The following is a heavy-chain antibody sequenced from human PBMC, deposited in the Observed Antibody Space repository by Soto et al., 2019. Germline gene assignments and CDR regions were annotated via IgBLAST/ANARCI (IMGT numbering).Heavy chain of an antibody. CDR2: INHSGSS. J-gene: IGHJ4*02. V-gene: IGHV4-34*01. Sequence: QVQLQQWGAGLLKPSETLSLTCAVNGGSFSGYSWTWIRQSPGKGLEWIGQINHSGSSIYSPSLKSRVTISLLNSKNQFSLELISVPAADAAVYFCARGLFSENSYSGGWYYFDSWGQGTLVAVSS. CDR3: ARGLFSENSYSGGWYYFDS. D-gene: IGHD1-26*01. CDR1: GGSFSGYS.